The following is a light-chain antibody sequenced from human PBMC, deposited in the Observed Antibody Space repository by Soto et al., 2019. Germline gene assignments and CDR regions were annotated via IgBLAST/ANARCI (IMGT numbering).Light chain of an antibody. V-gene: IGKV1-39*01. CDR1: QSISNY. CDR2: AAS. J-gene: IGKJ4*01. Sequence: DIQMTQSPSSLSASVGDRVTITCRASQSISNYLNWYQQKPGKAPKLLIYAASSLLSGVPSRFSGSGSGTDFTLTISSLQPEDFATYYCQQSYSTPLTVGGGTKVDIK. CDR3: QQSYSTPLT.